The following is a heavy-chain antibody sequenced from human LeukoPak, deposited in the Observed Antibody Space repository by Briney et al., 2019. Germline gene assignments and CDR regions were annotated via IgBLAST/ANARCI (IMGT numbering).Heavy chain of an antibody. CDR3: ARRDIVKGGFDY. Sequence: PSETLSLTCPVSGDTVNTRRYYWGWIRQPPGKGLEWIGSIYHSGSTYYEPSLRSRVTISIDTSRNQFSLNLTSVTTAGTALYFCARRDIVKGGFDYWGQGTLVTVSS. CDR1: GDTVNTRRYY. J-gene: IGHJ4*02. CDR2: IYHSGST. V-gene: IGHV4-39*01. D-gene: IGHD3-16*02.